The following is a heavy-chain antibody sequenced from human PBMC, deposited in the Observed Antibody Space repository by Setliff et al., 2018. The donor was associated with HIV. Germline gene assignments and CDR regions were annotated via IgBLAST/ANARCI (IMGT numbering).Heavy chain of an antibody. J-gene: IGHJ1*01. CDR2: FDPEEGET. V-gene: IGHV1-24*01. D-gene: IGHD3-3*01. Sequence: GASVKVSCKVSGYTLTKLSMHWVRQAPGKGLEWMGGFDPEEGETIYAQKFQGRVTMTEDTSTDTAYMELSSLRSEDTAMYYCAIVKPYYDFWSGPHIGGYFQHWGQGTLVTVSS. CDR1: GYTLTKLS. CDR3: AIVKPYYDFWSGPHIGGYFQH.